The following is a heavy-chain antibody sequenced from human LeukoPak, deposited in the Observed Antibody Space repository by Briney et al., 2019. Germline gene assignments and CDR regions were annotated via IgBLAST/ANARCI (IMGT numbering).Heavy chain of an antibody. CDR2: INHSGST. CDR1: GGSFSGYY. Sequence: SETLSLTCAVYGGSFSGYYWSWIRQPPGKGLEWIGEINHSGSTNYNPSLKSRVTISVDTSKNQFSLKLSSVTAADTAVYHCARGASATAAGVSYWFDPWGQGTLVTVSS. V-gene: IGHV4-34*01. D-gene: IGHD6-13*01. J-gene: IGHJ5*02. CDR3: ARGASATAAGVSYWFDP.